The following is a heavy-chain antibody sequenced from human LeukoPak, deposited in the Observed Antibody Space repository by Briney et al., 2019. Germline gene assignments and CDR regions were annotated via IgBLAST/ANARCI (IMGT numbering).Heavy chain of an antibody. V-gene: IGHV3-21*01. CDR3: AREKEVGSWPSFSGFIDY. J-gene: IGHJ4*02. Sequence: KAGGSLRLSCAASGFTFSSYSMNWVRQAPGKGLEWVSSISSSSSYIYYADSVKGRFTISRDNAKNSLYLQMNSLRAEDTAVYYCAREKEVGSWPSFSGFIDYWGQGTLVTASS. CDR1: GFTFSSYS. D-gene: IGHD6-13*01. CDR2: ISSSSSYI.